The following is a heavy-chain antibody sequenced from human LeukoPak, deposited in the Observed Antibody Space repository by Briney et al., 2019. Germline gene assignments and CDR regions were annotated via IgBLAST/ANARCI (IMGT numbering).Heavy chain of an antibody. J-gene: IGHJ3*02. Sequence: PGGSLRLSCAASGFTFSRYWMHWGRRAPGKGLVGVSRINSDGSGTSYADSVKGRFTISRDNAKNTLYLQMNSLRAEDTAVYYCARGGSPPEALGDTFDIWGQGTMVTVSS. CDR2: INSDGSGT. CDR3: ARGGSPPEALGDTFDI. V-gene: IGHV3-74*01. CDR1: GFTFSRYW. D-gene: IGHD1-26*01.